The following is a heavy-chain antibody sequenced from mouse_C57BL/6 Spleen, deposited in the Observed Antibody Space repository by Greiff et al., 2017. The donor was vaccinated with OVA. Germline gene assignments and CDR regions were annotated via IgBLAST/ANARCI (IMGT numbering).Heavy chain of an antibody. J-gene: IGHJ4*01. D-gene: IGHD2-4*01. CDR2: IYPRSGNT. CDR1: GYTFTSYG. CDR3: ARSEYDYDSYAMDY. Sequence: VQVVESGAELARPGASVKLSCKASGYTFTSYGISWVKQRTGQGLEWIGEIYPRSGNTYYNEKFKGKATLTADKSSSTAYMELRSLTSEDSAVYFCARSEYDYDSYAMDYWGQGTSVTVSS. V-gene: IGHV1-81*01.